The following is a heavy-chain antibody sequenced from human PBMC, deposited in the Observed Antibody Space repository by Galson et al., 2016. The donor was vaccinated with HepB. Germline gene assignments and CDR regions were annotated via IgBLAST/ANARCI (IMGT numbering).Heavy chain of an antibody. CDR2: IWHDGWTK. CDR1: GFAFSAFG. D-gene: IGHD1-26*01. Sequence: SLRLSCAASGFAFSAFGMHWVRQAPGKGLEWVADIWHDGWTKHYADSMKGRFTISRDNSLHTLYLHVSTLRVEDTAVYYCARSSPVGATHAGLDYWGQGTLVTVPS. V-gene: IGHV3-33*01. J-gene: IGHJ4*02. CDR3: ARSSPVGATHAGLDY.